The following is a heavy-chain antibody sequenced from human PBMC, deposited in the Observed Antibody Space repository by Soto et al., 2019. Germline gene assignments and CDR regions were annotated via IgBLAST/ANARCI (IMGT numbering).Heavy chain of an antibody. V-gene: IGHV1-18*04. CDR1: GYTFTSYG. CDR3: ARVDVFLEWLFGPDY. CDR2: ISAYNGNT. Sequence: RASVKVSCKASGYTFTSYGISWVRQAPGQGLEWMGWISAYNGNTNYAQKLQGRVTMTTDTSTSTAYMELRSLRSDDTAVYYCARVDVFLEWLFGPDYWGQGTLVTVSS. D-gene: IGHD3-3*01. J-gene: IGHJ4*02.